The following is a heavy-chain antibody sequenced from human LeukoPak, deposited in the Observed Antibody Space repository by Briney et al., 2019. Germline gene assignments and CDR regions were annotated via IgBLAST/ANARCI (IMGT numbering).Heavy chain of an antibody. CDR2: INHSGST. V-gene: IGHV4-34*01. CDR3: ARDVGNNYYGSGSSNWFDP. J-gene: IGHJ5*02. D-gene: IGHD3-10*01. CDR1: GGSFSGYH. Sequence: PSETLSLTCAVYGGSFSGYHWSWIRQPPGKGLEWIGEINHSGSTNYNPSLKSRVTISVDTSKNQFSLKLSFVTAADTAVYYCARDVGNNYYGSGSSNWFDPWGQGTLVTVSS.